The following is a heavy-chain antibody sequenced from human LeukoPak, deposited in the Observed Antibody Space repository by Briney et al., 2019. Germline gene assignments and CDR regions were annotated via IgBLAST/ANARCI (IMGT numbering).Heavy chain of an antibody. J-gene: IGHJ4*02. V-gene: IGHV4-34*01. D-gene: IGHD3-22*01. CDR1: GGSFSGYY. CDR2: INHSGGT. Sequence: SETLSLTCAVYGGSFSGYYWSWIRQPPRKGLEWIGEINHSGGTNYNPSLKSRVTISVDTSKNQFSLKLSSVTAADTAVYYCARETAPDSSGYSLDYWGQGTLVTVSS. CDR3: ARETAPDSSGYSLDY.